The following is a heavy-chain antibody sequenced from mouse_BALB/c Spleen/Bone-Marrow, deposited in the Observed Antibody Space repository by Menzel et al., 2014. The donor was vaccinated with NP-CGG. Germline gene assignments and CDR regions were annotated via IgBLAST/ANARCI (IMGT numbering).Heavy chain of an antibody. CDR2: IRNKANGYTT. CDR3: ARDMGGLLFDY. Sequence: DVHLVESGGGLIQPGGSLILSCATSGFTFTDYYMTWVRQPPGKALEWLGFIRNKANGYTTEYSASVKGRFTISRDNSQSILYLQMNTLRAEDSATYYCARDMGGLLFDYWGQGTTLTVSS. J-gene: IGHJ2*01. CDR1: GFTFTDYY. V-gene: IGHV7-3*02. D-gene: IGHD2-3*01.